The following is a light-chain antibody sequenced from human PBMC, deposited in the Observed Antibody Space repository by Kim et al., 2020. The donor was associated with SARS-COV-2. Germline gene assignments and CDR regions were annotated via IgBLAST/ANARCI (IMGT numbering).Light chain of an antibody. CDR2: LAS. Sequence: DIQMTQSPSTLSASVGDRVTITCRASENIGTWLAWYQQKPGRAPSLLIYLASTLESGVPSRFSGTGSGTEFSLSITSLQPDDFATYYCQHYSRFPYTFGQGTKFEIK. J-gene: IGKJ2*01. V-gene: IGKV1-5*03. CDR3: QHYSRFPYT. CDR1: ENIGTW.